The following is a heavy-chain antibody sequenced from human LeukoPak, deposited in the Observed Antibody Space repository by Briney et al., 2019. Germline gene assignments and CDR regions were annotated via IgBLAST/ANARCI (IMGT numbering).Heavy chain of an antibody. V-gene: IGHV3-43*01. CDR1: GFIFADYA. D-gene: IGHD5-24*01. Sequence: PGGSLRLSCAASGFIFADYAMHWVRQPPGKALEWVSFISPDGSNTYYADSVKGRFTISRDNNKNSLSLQMNSLTTDDTALYYCAKGDGYNGCFDCWGQGTLVIVSS. J-gene: IGHJ4*02. CDR3: AKGDGYNGCFDC. CDR2: ISPDGSNT.